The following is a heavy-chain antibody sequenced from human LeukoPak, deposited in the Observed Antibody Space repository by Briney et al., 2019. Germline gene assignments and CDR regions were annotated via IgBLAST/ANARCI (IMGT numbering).Heavy chain of an antibody. J-gene: IGHJ3*02. CDR2: VYYSGST. V-gene: IGHV4-39*07. CDR3: ARVHGDYGAFDI. D-gene: IGHD4-17*01. Sequence: SETLSLTCTVSGGSISSSSYSWGWIRQPPGKGLEWIGSVYYSGSTYYNPSLKSRVTISVDTSKNQFSLKLSSVTAADTAVYYCARVHGDYGAFDIWGQGTMVTVSS. CDR1: GGSISSSSYS.